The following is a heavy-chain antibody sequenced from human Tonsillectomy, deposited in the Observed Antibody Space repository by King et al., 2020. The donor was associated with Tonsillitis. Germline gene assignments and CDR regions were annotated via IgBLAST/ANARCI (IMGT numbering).Heavy chain of an antibody. CDR1: GGSISSHC. D-gene: IGHD2/OR15-2a*01. J-gene: IGHJ2*01. V-gene: IGHV4-59*11. CDR3: ARVLGVYWYFDL. CDR2: IHYTGIT. Sequence: VQLQESGPGLVKPSETVSLTCTVSGGSISSHCWSWIRQPPGRGLEWIGYIHYTGITNYNPSLKSRVTISVDTSKNQFSLKLNSVTAADTAVYYCARVLGVYWYFDLWGRGTLVTVSS.